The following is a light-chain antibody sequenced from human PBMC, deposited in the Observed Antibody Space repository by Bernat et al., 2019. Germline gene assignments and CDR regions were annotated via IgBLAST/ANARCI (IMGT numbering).Light chain of an antibody. CDR1: QRLLHNGYTY. J-gene: IGKJ1*01. CDR2: LGS. CDR3: MQSRRTPT. Sequence: DIVMTQSPLSLPVTPGEPASISCRSSQRLLHNGYTYLDWYLQKAGQSPQLLIYLGSNRASGVPDRFSGSGSGTDFTLKISRVEAGDVGVYYGMQSRRTPTFGPGTKVEVK. V-gene: IGKV2-28*01.